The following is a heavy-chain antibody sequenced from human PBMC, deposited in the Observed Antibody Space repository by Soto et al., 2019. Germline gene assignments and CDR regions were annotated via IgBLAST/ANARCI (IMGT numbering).Heavy chain of an antibody. J-gene: IGHJ4*02. CDR2: ISAYNGNT. D-gene: IGHD3-10*01. Sequence: ASVKVSCKASGYTFTTYGITWVRQAPGQGLEWVGWISAYNGNTNYAQKLQGRVTMTTDTSTSTAYMELRSLRSDDTAVYYCARDGAGYYGSGSYSQKYFDYWGQGTLVTVSS. V-gene: IGHV1-18*01. CDR3: ARDGAGYYGSGSYSQKYFDY. CDR1: GYTFTTYG.